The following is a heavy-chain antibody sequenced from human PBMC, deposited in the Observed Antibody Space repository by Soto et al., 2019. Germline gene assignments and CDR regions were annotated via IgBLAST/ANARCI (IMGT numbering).Heavy chain of an antibody. CDR1: GFTFYNHG. J-gene: IGHJ6*03. Sequence: VQLVESGGGLVQPGRSLRLSCVASGFTFYNHGMHWVRQAPGRGLEWVSGITWSSDSMGYADSVKGRFTISRDNAKNSLYLQMNSLRPEDTAWYYCAKEDSGFSGYMDVWGKGTTVTVSS. CDR3: AKEDSGFSGYMDV. V-gene: IGHV3-9*01. D-gene: IGHD3-10*01. CDR2: ITWSSDSM.